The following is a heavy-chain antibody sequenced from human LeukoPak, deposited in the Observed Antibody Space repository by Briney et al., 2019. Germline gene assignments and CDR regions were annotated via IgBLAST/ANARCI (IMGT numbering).Heavy chain of an antibody. D-gene: IGHD3-10*01. CDR3: ATGTYYSGF. J-gene: IGHJ4*02. V-gene: IGHV3-7*05. Sequence: GGSLRLSCAASGFTFSSYWMTWVRQAPGKGLEWVTNINLDETETDYVDSVKGRFTISRDNAKNSLYLQMNSLRPEATAVYYCATGTYYSGFWGQGTPVTVSS. CDR2: INLDETET. CDR1: GFTFSSYW.